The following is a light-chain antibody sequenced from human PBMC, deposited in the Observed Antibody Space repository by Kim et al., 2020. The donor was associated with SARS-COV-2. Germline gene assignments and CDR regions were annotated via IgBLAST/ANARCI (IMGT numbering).Light chain of an antibody. Sequence: GLRCTISCSGETPNIGRNTVNWYPQLPGTAPNLLIYSSNKRPSGVPDRMSGFQSGTSASLAISGLQSEDEATYYCATWDDSLNGRVFGGGTQLTVL. CDR3: ATWDDSLNGRV. J-gene: IGLJ3*02. CDR2: SSN. V-gene: IGLV1-44*01. CDR1: TPNIGRNT.